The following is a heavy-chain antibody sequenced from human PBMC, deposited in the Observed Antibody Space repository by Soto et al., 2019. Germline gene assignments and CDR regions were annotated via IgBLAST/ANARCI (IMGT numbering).Heavy chain of an antibody. CDR3: AKDRWIVVV. Sequence: PGGSLRLSCAASGFTFSSYAMHWVRQAPGKGLEWVAVISYDGSNKYYADSVKGRFTISRDNSKNTLYLQMNSLRAEDTAVYYCAKDRWIVVVWGQGTLVTVSS. J-gene: IGHJ4*02. V-gene: IGHV3-30-3*01. D-gene: IGHD2-2*01. CDR1: GFTFSSYA. CDR2: ISYDGSNK.